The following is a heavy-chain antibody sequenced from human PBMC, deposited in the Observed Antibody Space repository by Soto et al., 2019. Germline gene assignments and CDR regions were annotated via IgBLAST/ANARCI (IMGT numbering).Heavy chain of an antibody. J-gene: IGHJ4*02. CDR2: ISNSFSDGNT. CDR3: AKVFSPEGGNYFDY. CDR1: GFTFSNYA. V-gene: IGHV3-23*01. Sequence: GGSLRLSCAASGFTFSNYAMNWVRQAPGRGLEWVSAISNSFSDGNTHYADSVKGRFTISRDNDKNTVFLEMNSLRAEDTAVYYCAKVFSPEGGNYFDYWGQGTLVTVSS.